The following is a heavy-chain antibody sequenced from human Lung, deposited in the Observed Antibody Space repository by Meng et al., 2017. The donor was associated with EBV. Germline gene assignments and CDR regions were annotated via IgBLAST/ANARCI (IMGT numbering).Heavy chain of an antibody. V-gene: IGHV4-59*01. Sequence: QEQLQESGPGLVKPSETLSLTCTVSGGSISSYYWSWIRQPPGKGLEWIGYIYYSGSTNYNPSLKSRVTISVDTSKNQFSLKLSSVTAADTAVYYCASSSGWYDEYYFDYWGQGTLVTVSS. CDR1: GGSISSYY. J-gene: IGHJ4*02. D-gene: IGHD6-19*01. CDR3: ASSSGWYDEYYFDY. CDR2: IYYSGST.